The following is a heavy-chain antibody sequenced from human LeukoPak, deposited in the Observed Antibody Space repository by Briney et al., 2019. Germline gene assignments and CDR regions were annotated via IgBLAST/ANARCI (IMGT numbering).Heavy chain of an antibody. CDR1: GYTFTGYY. V-gene: IGHV1-2*02. Sequence: SVKVSCKASGYTFTGYYMHWVRQAPGQGLEWMGWINPNSGGTNYAQRFQGRVTMTRDTSISTAYMELSRLRSDDTAVYYCAREHPPHYYGSGGFDCWGQGTLVTVSS. CDR3: AREHPPHYYGSGGFDC. CDR2: INPNSGGT. J-gene: IGHJ4*02. D-gene: IGHD3-10*01.